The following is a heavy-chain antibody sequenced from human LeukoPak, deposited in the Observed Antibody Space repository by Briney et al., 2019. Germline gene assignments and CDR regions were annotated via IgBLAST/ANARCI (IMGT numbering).Heavy chain of an antibody. CDR2: IYSGGST. V-gene: IGHV3-53*01. Sequence: PGGSLRLSCAASGFTVSSNYMSWVRQAPGKGLEWISIIYSGGSTYYADSVKGRFTISRDNSKNTLYLQMNSLRAEDTAVYYCAKTHDSSRSRLDYWGQGALVTVSS. CDR1: GFTVSSNY. CDR3: AKTHDSSRSRLDY. D-gene: IGHD3-22*01. J-gene: IGHJ4*02.